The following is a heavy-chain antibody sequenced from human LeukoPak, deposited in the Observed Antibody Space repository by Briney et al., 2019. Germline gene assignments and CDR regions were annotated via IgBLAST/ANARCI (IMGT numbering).Heavy chain of an antibody. CDR3: VRGPYGASISEWFDP. Sequence: SETLSLTCTVSRGSISGYSWSWIRQSPGGGLDWIGYIYYSGDTAYNPSLRSRVTLSVDTSKNQFSLQLRSVTTADTVVYYCVRGPYGASISEWFDPWGQGTQVIVSP. D-gene: IGHD4/OR15-4a*01. V-gene: IGHV4-59*01. J-gene: IGHJ5*02. CDR2: IYYSGDT. CDR1: RGSISGYS.